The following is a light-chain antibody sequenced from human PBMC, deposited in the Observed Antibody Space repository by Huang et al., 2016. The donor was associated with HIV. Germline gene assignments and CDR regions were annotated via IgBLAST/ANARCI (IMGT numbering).Light chain of an antibody. V-gene: IGKV3-15*01. CDR3: QQYNEWPPWT. CDR1: QSIDTH. CDR2: GAS. J-gene: IGKJ1*01. Sequence: ETVMTQSPATLSVSPGGSATLSCRASQSIDTHLAWYHQRPGQPPRLLIFGASTRAAGVPARFSGSGSGTDFTLTISGLQSEDFAIYYCQQYNEWPPWTFGQGTKVEI.